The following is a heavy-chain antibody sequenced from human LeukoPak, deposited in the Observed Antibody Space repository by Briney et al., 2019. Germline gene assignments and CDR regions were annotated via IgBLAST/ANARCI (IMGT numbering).Heavy chain of an antibody. D-gene: IGHD3-22*01. CDR3: ARNRSSYYDSSGYSSDY. CDR1: GGTFSSYA. Sequence: GASVTVSCKASGGTFSSYAISWVRQAPGQGLEWMGGIIPIFGTANYAQKFQGRVTINTDESTSTAYMELSSLRSEDTAVYYCARNRSSYYDSSGYSSDYWGQGTLVTVSS. J-gene: IGHJ4*02. CDR2: IIPIFGTA. V-gene: IGHV1-69*05.